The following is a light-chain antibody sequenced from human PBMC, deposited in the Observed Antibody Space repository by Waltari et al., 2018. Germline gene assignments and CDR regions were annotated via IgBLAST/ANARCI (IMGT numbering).Light chain of an antibody. CDR2: DVS. Sequence: IQMTQSPSALSASVGDRVTITCRASQSINTWMDWYQQGTGKAPKVLIDDVSTLESGVPSRFSGSGSGTEFTLAINNLQPEDFATYYCQQYYRYYTFGQGTKLEIK. J-gene: IGKJ2*01. CDR1: QSINTW. CDR3: QQYYRYYT. V-gene: IGKV1-5*01.